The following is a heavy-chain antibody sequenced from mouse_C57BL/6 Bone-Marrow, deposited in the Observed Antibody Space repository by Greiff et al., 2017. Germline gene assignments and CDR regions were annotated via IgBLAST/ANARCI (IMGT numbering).Heavy chain of an antibody. CDR2: IDPSDSYT. CDR1: GYTFTSYW. V-gene: IGHV1-59*01. Sequence: VQLQQPGAELVRPGTSVKLSCKASGYTFTSYWMHWVKQRPGQGLEWIGVIDPSDSYTNYNQKFKGKATLTVDTSSSTAYMQLSSLTSEDSAVYYCARKRDYSYYFDYWGQGTTLTVSS. D-gene: IGHD2-13*01. CDR3: ARKRDYSYYFDY. J-gene: IGHJ2*01.